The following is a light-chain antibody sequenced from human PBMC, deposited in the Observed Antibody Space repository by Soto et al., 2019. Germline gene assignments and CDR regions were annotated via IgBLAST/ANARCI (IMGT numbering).Light chain of an antibody. Sequence: AIQLTQSPSSLSASVGDRVTITCRASQGISSALAWYQQKPGKAPKLLIYDASSLESGVPSRFSGSGSGTDFTLTISSLQPEDFATYCCQQFNSYPFTFGQGTRLEIK. J-gene: IGKJ5*01. CDR3: QQFNSYPFT. V-gene: IGKV1-13*02. CDR2: DAS. CDR1: QGISSA.